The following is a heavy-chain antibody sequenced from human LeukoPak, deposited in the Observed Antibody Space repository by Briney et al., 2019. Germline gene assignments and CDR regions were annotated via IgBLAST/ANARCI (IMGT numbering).Heavy chain of an antibody. V-gene: IGHV4-34*01. D-gene: IGHD3-16*01. CDR2: INHSGST. CDR1: GGSISSYY. J-gene: IGHJ4*02. Sequence: SETLSLTCTVSGGSISSYYWSWIRQPPGKGLEWIGEINHSGSTNYNPSLKSRVTISVDTSKNQFSLKLSSVTAADTAVYYCASLIPTLYFDYWGQGTLVTVSS. CDR3: ASLIPTLYFDY.